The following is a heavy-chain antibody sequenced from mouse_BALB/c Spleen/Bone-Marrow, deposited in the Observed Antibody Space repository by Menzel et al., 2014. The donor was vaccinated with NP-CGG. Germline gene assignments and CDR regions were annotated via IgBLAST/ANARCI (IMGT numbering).Heavy chain of an antibody. CDR3: VRQDYDYPMDY. CDR2: ISSKSTNYTT. D-gene: IGHD2-4*01. V-gene: IGHV10-1*01. CDR1: GFTFNIYA. J-gene: IGHJ4*01. Sequence: EVKLQESGGGLVQPKGPLKLPCAASGFTFNIYAMNWVRQAPRKGLEWVARISSKSTNYTTCYADSVKDRFTISSDDSQSMLYLQMNSLKTEDTAIYYCVRQDYDYPMDYWGQGTSVTVSS.